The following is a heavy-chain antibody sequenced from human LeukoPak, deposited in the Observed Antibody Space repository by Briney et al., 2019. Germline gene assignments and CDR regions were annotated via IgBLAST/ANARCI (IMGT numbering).Heavy chain of an antibody. J-gene: IGHJ5*02. CDR3: ARGRITLPAAMLGWFDP. CDR1: GYTFTGYH. Sequence: ASVKVSCKASGYTFTGYHMHWVRQAPGQGLEWMGWINPNSGGTNYAQKFQGRVTMTRDTSISTAYMELSRLRSDDTAVYYCARGRITLPAAMLGWFDPWGQGTLVTVSS. V-gene: IGHV1-2*02. D-gene: IGHD2-2*01. CDR2: INPNSGGT.